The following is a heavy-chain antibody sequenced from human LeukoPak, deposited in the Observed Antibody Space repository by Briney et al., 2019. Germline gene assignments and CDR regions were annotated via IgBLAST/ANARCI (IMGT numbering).Heavy chain of an antibody. D-gene: IGHD1-26*01. CDR3: AREPPADSGSNDAFDI. V-gene: IGHV4-39*02. J-gene: IGHJ3*02. Sequence: SETLSLTCTVSGGSISSSSYYWGWIRQPPGKGLEWIGSIYYSGSTYYNPSLKSRVTISVDTSKNQFSLKLSSVTAADTAVHYCAREPPADSGSNDAFDIWGQGTMVTVSS. CDR1: GGSISSSSYY. CDR2: IYYSGST.